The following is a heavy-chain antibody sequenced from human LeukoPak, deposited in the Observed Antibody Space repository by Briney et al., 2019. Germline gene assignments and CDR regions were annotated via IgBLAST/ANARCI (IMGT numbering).Heavy chain of an antibody. CDR2: IYYSGST. V-gene: IGHV4-59*08. Sequence: SETLSLTCTVSGGSISSYYWSWIRQPPGKGLEWIGYIYYSGSTNYNPSLKSRVTISVDTSKNQFSLKLSSVTAADTAVYYCARNRTATSLWYFDLWGRGTLVTVSS. D-gene: IGHD1-14*01. J-gene: IGHJ2*01. CDR1: GGSISSYY. CDR3: ARNRTATSLWYFDL.